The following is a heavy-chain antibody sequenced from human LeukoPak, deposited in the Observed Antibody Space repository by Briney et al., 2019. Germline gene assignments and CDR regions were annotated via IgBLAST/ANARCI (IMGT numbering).Heavy chain of an antibody. V-gene: IGHV4-30-4*08. CDR1: GGSISSGDYY. Sequence: SQTLSLTCTVSGGSISSGDYYWSWIRQPPGKGLEWIGYIYYSGSTYYNPSLKSRVTISVDTSKNQFSLKLSSVTAADTAVYYCARYPASTENNNSADAFDIWGQGTMVTVSS. D-gene: IGHD1-1*01. CDR3: ARYPASTENNNSADAFDI. J-gene: IGHJ3*02. CDR2: IYYSGST.